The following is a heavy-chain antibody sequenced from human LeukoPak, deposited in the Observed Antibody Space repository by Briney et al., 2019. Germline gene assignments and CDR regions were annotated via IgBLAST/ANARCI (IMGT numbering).Heavy chain of an antibody. CDR3: ARLIRPDHWLEP. V-gene: IGHV4-30-2*02. CDR1: GGSISSGGYS. CDR2: IYHSGST. D-gene: IGHD3-16*01. J-gene: IGHJ5*02. Sequence: SQTLSLTCAGSGGSISSGGYSGSWIRQPPGKGLEWIGYIYHSGSTNYNPSLKSRVTISVDPSKNQFYLKLSSVPAEDPAVYYCARLIRPDHWLEPWGQGPLVTVSS.